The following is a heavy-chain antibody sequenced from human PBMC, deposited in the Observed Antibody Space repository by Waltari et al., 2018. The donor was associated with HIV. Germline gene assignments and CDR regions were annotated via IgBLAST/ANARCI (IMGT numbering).Heavy chain of an antibody. CDR2: ISSSGSTM. CDR1: GFNFSDYY. Sequence: QVQLVESGGGLVKPGGSLRLSCVASGFNFSDYYMSWIRQAPGKGLEWVSYISSSGSTMNHADSVKGRFSISRDNTNNSLYLQMNSLRAEDTAVYYCARGGQRSRGMDVWGQGTTVTVSS. CDR3: ARGGQRSRGMDV. D-gene: IGHD6-25*01. J-gene: IGHJ6*02. V-gene: IGHV3-11*01.